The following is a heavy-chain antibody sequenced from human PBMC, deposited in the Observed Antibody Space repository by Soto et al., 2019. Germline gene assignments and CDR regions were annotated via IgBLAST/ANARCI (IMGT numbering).Heavy chain of an antibody. J-gene: IGHJ4*01. Sequence: GASVKVSCKASGYTFTSYHIYWVRQAPGQGLELMGIINPGGGRTSYAQKFQGRVTMTMDTSTSTVYMELSSLRSEDTAVYYCARHVGIDSSPSGLRETDYWGQGTLVTVSS. D-gene: IGHD5-12*01. CDR1: GYTFTSYH. CDR3: ARHVGIDSSPSGLRETDY. CDR2: INPGGGRT. V-gene: IGHV1-46*01.